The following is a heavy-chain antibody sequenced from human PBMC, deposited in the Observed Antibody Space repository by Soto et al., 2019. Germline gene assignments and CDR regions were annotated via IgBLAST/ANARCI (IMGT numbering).Heavy chain of an antibody. CDR2: IYWDDDR. CDR3: VRDSSGYYGFDY. D-gene: IGHD3-22*01. Sequence: QITLKESGPTLVKPTQTLTLTCTFSGFSLSRGVGVGWIRQPPGKALEWLALIYWDDDRRYSPSLKSRLTIPKDTSKNQVVLIMTNMDPVDTATYYCVRDSSGYYGFDYWGQGTLVTVSS. J-gene: IGHJ4*02. CDR1: GFSLSRGVG. V-gene: IGHV2-5*02.